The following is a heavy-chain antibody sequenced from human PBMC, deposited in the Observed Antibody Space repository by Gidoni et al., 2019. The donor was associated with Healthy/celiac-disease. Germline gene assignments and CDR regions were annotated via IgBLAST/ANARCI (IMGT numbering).Heavy chain of an antibody. Sequence: QVQLQESGPGLVKPSGTLSLTCAVSGGSISSSNWWSWVRQPPGKGLEWIGEIYHSGITNYNPSLKSRVTISVDKSKNQFSLKLSSVTAADTAVYYCARGFLEWEDLSYYYYYMDVWGKGTTVTVSS. CDR1: GGSISSSNW. V-gene: IGHV4-4*02. D-gene: IGHD3-3*01. CDR3: ARGFLEWEDLSYYYYYMDV. J-gene: IGHJ6*03. CDR2: IYHSGIT.